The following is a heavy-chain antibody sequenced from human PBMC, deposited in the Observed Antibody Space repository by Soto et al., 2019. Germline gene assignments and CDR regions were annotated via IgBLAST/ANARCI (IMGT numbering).Heavy chain of an antibody. CDR1: GFTFSDYY. Sequence: GGSLRLSCTASGFTFSDYYMTWIRQAPGKGLEWVSYISPGGGTSHYADSVMGRFTTSRDNAKDSLDLQMSSLGVDDTAVYYCARGSYSGDSGPFGFWGQGTLVTVSS. D-gene: IGHD4-17*01. CDR2: ISPGGGTS. V-gene: IGHV3-11*01. CDR3: ARGSYSGDSGPFGF. J-gene: IGHJ4*02.